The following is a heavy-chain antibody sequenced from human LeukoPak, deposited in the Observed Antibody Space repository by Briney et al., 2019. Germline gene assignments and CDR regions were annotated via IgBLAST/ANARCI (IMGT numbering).Heavy chain of an antibody. CDR1: GFIFSSYA. CDR3: ARDFSTSYDYVWGRGWFDP. CDR2: ISGGSDGT. Sequence: GGSLRLSCAASGFIFSSYAMSWVRQAPGQGLEWVSAISGGSDGTFYADSVKGRFTISRDNSKNTLYLQMNSLRAEDTAVYYCARDFSTSYDYVWGRGWFDPWGQGTLVTVSS. J-gene: IGHJ5*02. V-gene: IGHV3-23*01. D-gene: IGHD3-16*01.